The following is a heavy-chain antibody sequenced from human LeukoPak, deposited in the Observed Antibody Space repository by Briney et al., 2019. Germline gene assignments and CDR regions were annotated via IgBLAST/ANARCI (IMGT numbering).Heavy chain of an antibody. Sequence: PGGSLRLSCAASGFTFSSYSMNWVRQAPGKGLEWVSSISSSSSYIYYADSVKGRFTISRDNAKNSLYLQMNSLRAEDTAVYYCARLQWPQGYFDYWAREPWSPSPQ. J-gene: IGHJ4*02. CDR2: ISSSSSYI. CDR3: ARLQWPQGYFDY. V-gene: IGHV3-21*01. CDR1: GFTFSSYS. D-gene: IGHD6-19*01.